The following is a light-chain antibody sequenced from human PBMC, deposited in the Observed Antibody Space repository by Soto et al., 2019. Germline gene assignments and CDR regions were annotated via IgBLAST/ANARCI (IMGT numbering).Light chain of an antibody. V-gene: IGLV2-23*03. J-gene: IGLJ2*01. CDR2: EGS. Sequence: QSALTQPASVSGSPGQSVTISCTETTSDVGRYNFVSWYQHHPGKAPKLMIYEGSRRPSGVSSRFSGSQSGNTASLTISGLQTEDEAHYYCCSYAGSYTFTVVFGGGTQLTVL. CDR3: CSYAGSYTFTVV. CDR1: TSDVGRYNF.